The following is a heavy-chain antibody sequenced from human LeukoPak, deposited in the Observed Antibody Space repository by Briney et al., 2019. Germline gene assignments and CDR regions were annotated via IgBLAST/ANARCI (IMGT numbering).Heavy chain of an antibody. Sequence: GGSLRLSCAASGLSVRNNYMSWVRQAPGKGLEWVSVLYAGGSAYYADSVKGRFSISRDHSRNTLYLQMNSLRAEDTAVYYCARDRSLSYWGQGTLVTVSS. CDR2: LYAGGSA. D-gene: IGHD2/OR15-2a*01. CDR3: ARDRSLSY. CDR1: GLSVRNNY. J-gene: IGHJ4*02. V-gene: IGHV3-66*01.